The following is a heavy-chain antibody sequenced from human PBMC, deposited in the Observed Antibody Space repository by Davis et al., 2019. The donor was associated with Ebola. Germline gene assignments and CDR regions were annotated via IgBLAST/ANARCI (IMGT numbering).Heavy chain of an antibody. D-gene: IGHD4-11*01. V-gene: IGHV3-30*03. J-gene: IGHJ4*02. CDR1: GFTFSSYG. CDR3: ARGLPFDY. CDR2: ISYDGSNK. Sequence: GESLKISCAASGFTFSSYGMHWVRQAPGKGLEWVAVISYDGSNKYYADSVKGRFTISRDNSKNTLYLQMNSLRAEDTAVYYCARGLPFDYWGQGALVIVSS.